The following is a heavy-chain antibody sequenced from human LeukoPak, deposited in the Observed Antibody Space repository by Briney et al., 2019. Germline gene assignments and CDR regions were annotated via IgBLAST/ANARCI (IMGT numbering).Heavy chain of an antibody. CDR2: IKQDGSEK. CDR1: GFTFSSYW. CDR3: ATLPYYYDSSGSYYFDY. Sequence: GGSLRLSCAASGFTFSSYWMSWVRQAPGKGLEWVANIKQDGSEKYYVASVKGRFTISRDNAKNSLYLQMNSLRAEDTAVYYCATLPYYYDSSGSYYFDYWGQGTLVTVSS. J-gene: IGHJ4*02. D-gene: IGHD3-22*01. V-gene: IGHV3-7*01.